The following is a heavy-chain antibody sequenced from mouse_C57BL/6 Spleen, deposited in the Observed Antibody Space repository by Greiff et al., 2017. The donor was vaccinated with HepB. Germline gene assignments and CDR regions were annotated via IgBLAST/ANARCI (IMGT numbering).Heavy chain of an antibody. CDR1: GFSLTSYA. J-gene: IGHJ1*03. CDR2: IWTGGGT. V-gene: IGHV2-9-1*01. Sequence: VKVVESGPGLVAPSQSLSITCTVSGFSLTSYAISWVRQPPGKGLEWLGVIWTGGGTNYNSALKSRLSISKDNSKSQVFLKMNSLQTDDTARYYCARNYYGTGSYWYFDVWGTGTTVTVSS. D-gene: IGHD1-1*01. CDR3: ARNYYGTGSYWYFDV.